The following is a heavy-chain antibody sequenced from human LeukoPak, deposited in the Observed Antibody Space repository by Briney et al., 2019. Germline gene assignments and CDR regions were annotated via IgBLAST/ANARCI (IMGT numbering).Heavy chain of an antibody. J-gene: IGHJ6*02. CDR2: INPSGGST. CDR3: ARGSDYDFWSGYYFGYYYYGMDV. Sequence: ASVKVSCKESGYTFTSYYMHWVRQAPGQGLEWMGIINPSGGSTSYAQKFQGRVTMTRDTSTSTVYMELSSLRPEDTAVYYCARGSDYDFWSGYYFGYYYYGMDVWGQGTTVTVSS. V-gene: IGHV1-46*01. CDR1: GYTFTSYY. D-gene: IGHD3-3*01.